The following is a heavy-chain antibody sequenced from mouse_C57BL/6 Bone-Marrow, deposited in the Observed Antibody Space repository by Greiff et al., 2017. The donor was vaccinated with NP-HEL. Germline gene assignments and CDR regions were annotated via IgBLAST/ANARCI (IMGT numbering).Heavy chain of an antibody. Sequence: VQLKESGPELVKPGASVKISCKASGYSFTGYYMNWVKQSPEKSLEWIGEINPSTGGTTYNQKFKAKATLTVDKSSSTAYMQLKSLTSEDSAVYYCARADASICCDFDYGGQGTTLTVSS. CDR1: GYSFTGYY. CDR3: ARADASICCDFDY. D-gene: IGHD6-1*01. CDR2: INPSTGGT. J-gene: IGHJ2*01. V-gene: IGHV1-42*01.